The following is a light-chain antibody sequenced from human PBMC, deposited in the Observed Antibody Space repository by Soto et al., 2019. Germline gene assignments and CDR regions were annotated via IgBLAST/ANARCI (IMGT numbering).Light chain of an antibody. CDR3: QHYNAFPWP. CDR1: QSVSNGY. V-gene: IGKV3-20*01. J-gene: IGKJ1*01. Sequence: ENVLTQSPDTLSLSPGERATLSCRASQSVSNGYLAWYQQRPGQAPRLLIYGASSRATGIPDRFSGSGSGTDFTLTIGGLQPDDFATYYGQHYNAFPWPFGQGTKVEIK. CDR2: GAS.